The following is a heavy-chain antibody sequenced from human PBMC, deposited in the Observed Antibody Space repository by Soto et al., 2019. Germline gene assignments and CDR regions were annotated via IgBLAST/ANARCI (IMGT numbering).Heavy chain of an antibody. CDR2: IYYSGST. D-gene: IGHD3-9*01. J-gene: IGHJ4*02. Sequence: SETLSLTCTVSGGSISSSSYYWGWIRQPPGKGLEWIGSIYYSGSTYYNPSLKSRVTISVDTSKNQFSLKLSSVTAADTAVYYCARHGVLTGYIYWGQGTLVTVSS. CDR1: GGSISSSSYY. V-gene: IGHV4-39*01. CDR3: ARHGVLTGYIY.